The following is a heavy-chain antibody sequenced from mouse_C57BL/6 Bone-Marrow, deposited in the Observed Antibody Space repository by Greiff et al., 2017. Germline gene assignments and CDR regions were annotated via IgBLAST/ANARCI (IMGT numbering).Heavy chain of an antibody. Sequence: QVQLQQPGSELVMPGASVKLSCKASGYTFTSYWMHWVKQRPGQGLEWIGEIDPSDSYTNYNQKFKGKSTLTVDKSSSTAYMQLSSLTSEDSEVYYCAIDGYTWFAYWGQGTLVTVSA. CDR3: AIDGYTWFAY. V-gene: IGHV1-69*01. CDR1: GYTFTSYW. CDR2: IDPSDSYT. J-gene: IGHJ3*01. D-gene: IGHD2-3*01.